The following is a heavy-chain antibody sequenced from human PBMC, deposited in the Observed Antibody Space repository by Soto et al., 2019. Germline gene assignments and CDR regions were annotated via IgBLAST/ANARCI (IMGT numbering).Heavy chain of an antibody. Sequence: QVQLQESGPGLVKPSETLSLTCTVSGGSMSGSFWSWIRQPPGKGLEWIGYIYYSGNTDYNPSLKSRVTISVDTSKNQFSLKLGSVTAADTAVYYCARGAGYSSSWPFDPWGQGTLVTVSS. CDR2: IYYSGNT. D-gene: IGHD6-13*01. CDR3: ARGAGYSSSWPFDP. CDR1: GGSMSGSF. V-gene: IGHV4-59*01. J-gene: IGHJ5*02.